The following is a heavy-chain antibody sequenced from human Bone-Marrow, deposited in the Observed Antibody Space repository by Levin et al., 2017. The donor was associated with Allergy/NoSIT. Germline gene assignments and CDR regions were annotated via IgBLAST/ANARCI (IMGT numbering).Heavy chain of an antibody. CDR1: GDSVSSNSAA. D-gene: IGHD5-18*01. Sequence: SETLSLTCAISGDSVSSNSAAWNWIRQSPSRGLEWLGRTYYRSKWYNDYAVSVKSRITINPDTSKNQFSLQLNSVTPEDTAVYYCARDFPQRQLSYYYDYGMDVWGQGTTVTVSS. J-gene: IGHJ6*02. CDR2: TYYRSKWYN. CDR3: ARDFPQRQLSYYYDYGMDV. V-gene: IGHV6-1*01.